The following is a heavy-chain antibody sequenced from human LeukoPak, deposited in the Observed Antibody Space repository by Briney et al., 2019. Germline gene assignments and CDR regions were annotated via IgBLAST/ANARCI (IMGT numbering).Heavy chain of an antibody. CDR3: ATMGVYYYDSRDY. V-gene: IGHV1-2*06. CDR2: INPNSGGT. J-gene: IGHJ4*02. CDR1: GYTFTGYY. D-gene: IGHD3-22*01. Sequence: GASVKVSCKASGYTFTGYYMHWVRQAPGQGLEWMGRINPNSGGTNYAQKFQGRVTMTRDTSISTAYMELSSLRSEDTAVYYCATMGVYYYDSRDYWGQGTLVTVSS.